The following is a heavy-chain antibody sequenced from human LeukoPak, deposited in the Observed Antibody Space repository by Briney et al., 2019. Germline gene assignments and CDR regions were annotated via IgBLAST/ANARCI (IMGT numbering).Heavy chain of an antibody. V-gene: IGHV4-34*01. D-gene: IGHD2-2*01. CDR2: INHSGST. CDR3: ASQGYCSSTSCSAPVGY. Sequence: SETLSLTCAVYGGSFSGYYWSWIRQPPGKGLEWIGEINHSGSTNYNPSLKSRVTISVDTPKNQFSLKLSSVTAADTAVYYCASQGYCSSTSCSAPVGYWGQGTLVTVSS. J-gene: IGHJ4*02. CDR1: GGSFSGYY.